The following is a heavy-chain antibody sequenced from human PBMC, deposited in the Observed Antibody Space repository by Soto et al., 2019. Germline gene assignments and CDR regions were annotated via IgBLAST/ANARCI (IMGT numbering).Heavy chain of an antibody. J-gene: IGHJ6*02. CDR2: IYPGDSDT. Sequence: PGESLRISCKGSGYSFTSYWIGWVRQMPGKGLEWMGIIYPGDSDTRYSPSLQGQVTISADKSISTAYLQWSSLKASDTAMYYCARQGGIPYYYYYGMDVWGQGTTVTVSS. CDR3: ARQGGIPYYYYYGMDV. D-gene: IGHD1-26*01. CDR1: GYSFTSYW. V-gene: IGHV5-51*01.